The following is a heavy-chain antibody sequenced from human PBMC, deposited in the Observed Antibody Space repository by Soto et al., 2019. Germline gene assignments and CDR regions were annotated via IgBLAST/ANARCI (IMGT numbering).Heavy chain of an antibody. CDR1: GDSTGNYY. Sequence: PSVTMPLTSVIVGDSTGNYYWRRILQSPGKGLEWIGYISYSGNTNYNPSLKSRVTISVDTSKDQLSLKVTSVTAADTVMYYCACLRGKRGGPIDYSGQGTQVTVSA. D-gene: IGHD2-15*01. CDR3: ACLRGKRGGPIDY. V-gene: IGHV4-59*01. CDR2: ISYSGNT. J-gene: IGHJ4*01.